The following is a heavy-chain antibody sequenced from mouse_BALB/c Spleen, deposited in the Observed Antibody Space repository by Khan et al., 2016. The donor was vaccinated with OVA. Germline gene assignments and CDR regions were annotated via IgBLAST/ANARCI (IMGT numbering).Heavy chain of an antibody. CDR2: ISSGGSYT. V-gene: IGHV5-6*01. J-gene: IGHJ2*01. CDR3: ARQYCNSFVEN. Sequence: EVELVESGGDLVQPGGSLKLSCAASGFTFSSFGMSWIRQTPDKRLEWVATISSGGSYTYYPDSVKGRFTISRDNAKNTLYLQMSSLKSEDTAMYDCARQYCNSFVENWGQGTTLTVSS. CDR1: GFTFSSFG. D-gene: IGHD2-1*01.